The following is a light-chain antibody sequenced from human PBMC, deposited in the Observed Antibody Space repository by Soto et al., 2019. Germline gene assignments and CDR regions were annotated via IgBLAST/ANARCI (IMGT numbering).Light chain of an antibody. CDR3: QHYNNWPLT. V-gene: IGKV3-15*01. J-gene: IGKJ4*01. CDR1: HRVSSY. Sequence: IVLTQSPTTLSVSPWARTYLXWRASHRVSSYLAWYQQKPGQAPRLLIYGASTRATGIPARFSGSGSGTEFTLTISSLQSEDFAVYYCQHYNNWPLTFAAGTKVDIK. CDR2: GAS.